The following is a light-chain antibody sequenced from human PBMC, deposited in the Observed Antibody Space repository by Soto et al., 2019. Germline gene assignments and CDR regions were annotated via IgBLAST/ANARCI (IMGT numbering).Light chain of an antibody. CDR2: GAS. J-gene: IGKJ2*01. V-gene: IGKV1-6*01. CDR1: QDIRKD. Sequence: AIQMTQSPSSLSASEGDRVTITCRASQDIRKDLAWYQQKPGKAPQILIYGASTLQTGVASRFSGSGSATDFTLTISSLQPEDSAAYYCLQDYNYPFTFGQGTKVDIK. CDR3: LQDYNYPFT.